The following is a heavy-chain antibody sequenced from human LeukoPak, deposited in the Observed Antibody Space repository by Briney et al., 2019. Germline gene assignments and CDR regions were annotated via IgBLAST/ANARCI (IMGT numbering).Heavy chain of an antibody. Sequence: GGSLRLSCAASGFTFSSYAMHWVRQAPGKGLEWVAVISYDGSNKYYADSVKGRFTISRDNSKNTLFLQMNSLRVEDTAVYYCARDPPGIAASGTYYWGQGTLVTVSS. J-gene: IGHJ4*02. CDR1: GFTFSSYA. CDR3: ARDPPGIAASGTYY. D-gene: IGHD6-13*01. V-gene: IGHV3-30*14. CDR2: ISYDGSNK.